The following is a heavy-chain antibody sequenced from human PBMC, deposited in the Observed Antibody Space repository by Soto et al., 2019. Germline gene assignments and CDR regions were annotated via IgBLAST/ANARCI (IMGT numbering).Heavy chain of an antibody. D-gene: IGHD1-1*01. V-gene: IGHV4-39*01. J-gene: IGHJ4*02. CDR3: ARHRIEVVWRGFDY. CDR2: SSYNGGT. Sequence: SETLSLTCTVSADSSTISDSYWGWLRQPPGKGLQWIGSSSYNGGTFYNPSLKGRVAISVDPSKKHYSLQVTSVSAADTAVYYCARHRIEVVWRGFDYWGQGSPVTVSS. CDR1: ADSSTISDSY.